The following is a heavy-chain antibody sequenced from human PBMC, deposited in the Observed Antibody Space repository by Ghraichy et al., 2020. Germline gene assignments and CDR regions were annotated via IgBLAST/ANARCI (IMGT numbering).Heavy chain of an antibody. V-gene: IGHV6-1*01. CDR2: TYYRSKWYN. J-gene: IGHJ3*02. D-gene: IGHD3-16*01. Sequence: SQTLSLTCAISGDSVSSNSAAWNWFRQSPSRGLDWLGRTYYRSKWYNDYAVSVKSRITINPDTSKNQFSLHLNSVTPEDTAVYYCARDGGGAAHDAFDIWGQGTMVTVSS. CDR3: ARDGGGAAHDAFDI. CDR1: GDSVSSNSAA.